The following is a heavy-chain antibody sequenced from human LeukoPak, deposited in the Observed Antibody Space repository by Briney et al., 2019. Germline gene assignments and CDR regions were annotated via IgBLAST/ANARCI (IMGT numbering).Heavy chain of an antibody. CDR3: ARGIPTYYDFWSGSDDAFDI. V-gene: IGHV3-7*01. Sequence: GGSLRLSCAASGFTFSSYRMSWVRQAPGKGLEWVANIKQDGSEKYYVDSVKGRFTISRDNAKNSLYLQMNSLRAEDTAVYYCARGIPTYYDFWSGSDDAFDIWGQGTMVTVSS. CDR2: IKQDGSEK. D-gene: IGHD3-3*01. J-gene: IGHJ3*02. CDR1: GFTFSSYR.